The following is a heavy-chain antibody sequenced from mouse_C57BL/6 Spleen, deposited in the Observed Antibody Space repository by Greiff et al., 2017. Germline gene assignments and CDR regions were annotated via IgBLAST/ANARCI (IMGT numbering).Heavy chain of an antibody. J-gene: IGHJ1*03. V-gene: IGHV14-1*01. CDR2: IDPEDGDT. CDR1: GFNIKDYY. D-gene: IGHD1-1*01. Sequence: EVQRVESGAELVRPGASVKLSCTASGFNIKDYYMHWVKQRPEQGLEWIGRIDPEDGDTEYAPKFQGKATMTADTSSNTAYLQLSSLTSEDTAVYYCTTPYYYGSSHWYFDVWGTGTTVTVSS. CDR3: TTPYYYGSSHWYFDV.